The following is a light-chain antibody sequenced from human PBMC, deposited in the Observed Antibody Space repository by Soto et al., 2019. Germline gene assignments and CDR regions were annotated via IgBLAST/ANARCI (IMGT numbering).Light chain of an antibody. CDR3: SSYAGSSTVI. CDR2: DVS. Sequence: QSALTQPASVSGSPGQSITISCTGTSSDVGAYNYVSWYQQHPVKAPKLMIYDVSSRPSGISNRFSGSKSGNTASLTISGVQAEDEADYYCSSYAGSSTVIFGGGTKVTVL. CDR1: SSDVGAYNY. V-gene: IGLV2-14*01. J-gene: IGLJ2*01.